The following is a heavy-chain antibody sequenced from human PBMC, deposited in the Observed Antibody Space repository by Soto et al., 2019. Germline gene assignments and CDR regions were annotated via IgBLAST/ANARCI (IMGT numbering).Heavy chain of an antibody. CDR1: GFTFSSYA. V-gene: IGHV3-23*01. Sequence: EVQLLESGGGLVQPGGSLRLSCAASGFTFSSYAMSWVRQAPGKGLEWISAISGSGGSTYYAVSVKGRFTISRDNTKNSLYLQMNSLTAEDTAVYSCAKEAPLLARVPPGDWAQGTLVTVSS. CDR3: AKEAPLLARVPPGD. CDR2: ISGSGGST. J-gene: IGHJ4*02. D-gene: IGHD2-2*01.